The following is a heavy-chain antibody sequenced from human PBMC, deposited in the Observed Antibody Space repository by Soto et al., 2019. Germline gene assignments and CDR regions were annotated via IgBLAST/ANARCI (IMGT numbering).Heavy chain of an antibody. Sequence: SETLSLTCNVSGCSISSSSYYWGWIRHPPGKGLEWIGSIYYSGSTYYNPSLKSRVTISVDTSKNQFSLKLSSVTAADTAVYYCARQSVSGVVIIRNYYGMDVWGQGTTVT. D-gene: IGHD3-3*01. CDR3: ARQSVSGVVIIRNYYGMDV. CDR2: IYYSGST. V-gene: IGHV4-39*01. CDR1: GCSISSSSYY. J-gene: IGHJ6*02.